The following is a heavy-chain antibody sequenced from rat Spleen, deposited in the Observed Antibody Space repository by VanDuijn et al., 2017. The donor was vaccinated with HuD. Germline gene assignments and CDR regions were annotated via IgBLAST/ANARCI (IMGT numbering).Heavy chain of an antibody. D-gene: IGHD1-12*03. Sequence: EVQLVESGGGLVQPGRSLKLSCAASGFTFSTFPMAWVRQAPKKGLEWVASISSGGGNTYYRDSVKGRFTVSRDNARTTLYLQMDSLRSEDTATYYCARHNYFDGYYPSFDYWGQGVMVTVSS. CDR1: GFTFSTFP. CDR2: ISSGGGNT. V-gene: IGHV5-25*01. CDR3: ARHNYFDGYYPSFDY. J-gene: IGHJ2*01.